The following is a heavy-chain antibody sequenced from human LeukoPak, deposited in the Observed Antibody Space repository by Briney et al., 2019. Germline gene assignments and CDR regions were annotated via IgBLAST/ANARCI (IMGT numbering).Heavy chain of an antibody. J-gene: IGHJ4*02. V-gene: IGHV3-74*01. Sequence: PGGSLRLSCAASGFTFSSYWVHWVRQAPGKGLVWVSRINSDGSSTSYADSVKGRFTISRDNAKNTLYLQMNSLRAEDTAVYYCARGMPYYDFWSGYYNVDYWGQGTLVTVSS. CDR3: ARGMPYYDFWSGYYNVDY. CDR2: INSDGSST. CDR1: GFTFSSYW. D-gene: IGHD3-3*01.